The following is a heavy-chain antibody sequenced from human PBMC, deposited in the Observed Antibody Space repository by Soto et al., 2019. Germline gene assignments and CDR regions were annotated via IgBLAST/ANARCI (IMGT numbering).Heavy chain of an antibody. Sequence: GWSLRLSCAASGFTFSGSGIHWVRQASGKGLEWVGRIRTKTNNYATAYAASVKGRFTISRDDSKNMAYLQMNSLKTEDTAVYYCTAMAGIDYWGQGTLVTASS. D-gene: IGHD6-19*01. V-gene: IGHV3-73*01. CDR1: GFTFSGSG. J-gene: IGHJ4*02. CDR2: IRTKTNNYAT. CDR3: TAMAGIDY.